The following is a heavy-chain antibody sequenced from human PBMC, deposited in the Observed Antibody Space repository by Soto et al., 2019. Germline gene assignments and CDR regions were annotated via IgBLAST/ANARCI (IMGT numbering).Heavy chain of an antibody. D-gene: IGHD3-10*02. J-gene: IGHJ4*01. CDR3: AGAVSDFDVRRYRTSYFDQ. CDR2: IDNSGAT. V-gene: IGHV4-31*03. Sequence: QVQLYESGPGLVQPSQTLSLSCTVSGASVSTGVYYWTWIRQHPGKGLEWVRYIDNSGATYYNPSLTGRVAISVDTSKNQFSLNLQSLTAADTAFYYCAGAVSDFDVRRYRTSYFDQWGHGILVTVSS. CDR1: GASVSTGVYY.